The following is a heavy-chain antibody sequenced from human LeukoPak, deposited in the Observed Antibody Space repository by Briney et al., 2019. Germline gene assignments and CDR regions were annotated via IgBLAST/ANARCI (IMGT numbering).Heavy chain of an antibody. Sequence: ASVKVSCKVSGYTLTELSMHWVRQAPGKGLEWRGGFDPEDGETIYAQKFQGRVTMTEDTSTDTAYMELSSLRSEDTAVYYCATYYYDSSGYYYNWFDPWGQGTLVTVSS. V-gene: IGHV1-24*01. CDR2: FDPEDGET. CDR3: ATYYYDSSGYYYNWFDP. J-gene: IGHJ5*02. D-gene: IGHD3-22*01. CDR1: GYTLTELS.